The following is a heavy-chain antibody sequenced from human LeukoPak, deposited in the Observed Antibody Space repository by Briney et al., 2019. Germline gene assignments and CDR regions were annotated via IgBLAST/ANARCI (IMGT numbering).Heavy chain of an antibody. D-gene: IGHD3-16*01. CDR3: ARSNGGEDS. CDR2: IVNDGSTT. CDR1: GFTFSNYW. J-gene: IGHJ4*02. Sequence: GGSLRLSCAASGFTFSNYWMYWVRQAPGKGLVWVSLIVNDGSTTTYADSVKGRFTISRDNAESTLFLQMNSLRAEDTAVYFCARSNGGEDSWGQGTLVTVSS. V-gene: IGHV3-74*01.